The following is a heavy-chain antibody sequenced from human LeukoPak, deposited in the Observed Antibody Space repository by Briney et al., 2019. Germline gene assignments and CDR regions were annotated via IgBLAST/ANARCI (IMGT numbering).Heavy chain of an antibody. J-gene: IGHJ4*02. CDR2: IYHSGST. Sequence: SQTLSLTCTVSGGSISSGGYYWSWIRQPPGKGLEWIGYIYHSGSTYYNPSLKSRVTISVDRSKNQFSLKLSSVTAADTAVYYCARDHNYGDYTLEGYWGQGTLVTVSS. D-gene: IGHD4-17*01. CDR1: GGSISSGGYY. V-gene: IGHV4-30-2*01. CDR3: ARDHNYGDYTLEGY.